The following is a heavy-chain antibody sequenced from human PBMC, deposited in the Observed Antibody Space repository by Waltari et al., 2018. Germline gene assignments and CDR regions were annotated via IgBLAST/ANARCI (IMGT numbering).Heavy chain of an antibody. D-gene: IGHD3-3*01. Sequence: QVQLQESGPGLVKPSGTLSLTCAVSGGPISSSNWWSWVRQPPGKGLEWIGEIYHSGSTNYNPSLKSRVTISVDKSKNQFSLKLSSVTAADTAVYYCASTYYDFWSGYQTYYFDYWGQGTLVTVSS. CDR2: IYHSGST. CDR1: GGPISSSNW. V-gene: IGHV4-4*02. J-gene: IGHJ4*02. CDR3: ASTYYDFWSGYQTYYFDY.